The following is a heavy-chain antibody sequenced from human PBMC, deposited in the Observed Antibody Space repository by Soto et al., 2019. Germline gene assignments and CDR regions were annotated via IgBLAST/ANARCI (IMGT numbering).Heavy chain of an antibody. CDR1: GFTFSSYA. CDR2: ISGSGNTT. D-gene: IGHD5-12*01. CDR3: AEDRVVATN. V-gene: IGHV3-23*01. Sequence: EVQLLESGGGLVQPGGSLRLSCAASGFTFSSYAMNWVRRAPGKGLEWVSTISGSGNTTYYADSVNGRFTISRDNPKNRLYLQMNSLRAEDTAVYYCAEDRVVATNWGQGTLVTVSS. J-gene: IGHJ4*02.